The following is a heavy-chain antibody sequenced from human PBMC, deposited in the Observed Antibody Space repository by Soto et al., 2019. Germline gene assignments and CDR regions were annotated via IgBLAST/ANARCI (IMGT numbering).Heavy chain of an antibody. CDR1: GFTFGSYS. J-gene: IGHJ4*02. Sequence: GGSLRLSCAASGFTFGSYSMNWVRQAPGKGLEWVSYISSSSSTIYYADSVKGRFTISRDNAKNSLYLQMNSLRAEDTVVYYCARANYYGSPGDFDYWGQGTLVTVSS. V-gene: IGHV3-48*01. CDR2: ISSSSSTI. D-gene: IGHD3-10*01. CDR3: ARANYYGSPGDFDY.